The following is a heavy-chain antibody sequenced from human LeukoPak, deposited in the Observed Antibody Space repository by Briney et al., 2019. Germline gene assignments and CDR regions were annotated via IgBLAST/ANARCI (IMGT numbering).Heavy chain of an antibody. CDR3: ARASNWNDADFEY. J-gene: IGHJ4*02. D-gene: IGHD1-1*01. CDR1: GFTFSSYE. CDR2: ISSRGSTI. Sequence: GGSLRPSCAASGFTFSSYEMNWVRQAPGKGLEWVSYISSRGSTIYYADSVKGRSTISRENAKKTLYLQMNSLRAEDTAVYYCARASNWNDADFEYWGQGTLVTVSS. V-gene: IGHV3-48*03.